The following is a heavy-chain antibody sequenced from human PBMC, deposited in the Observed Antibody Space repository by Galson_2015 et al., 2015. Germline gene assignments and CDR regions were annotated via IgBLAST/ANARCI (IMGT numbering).Heavy chain of an antibody. D-gene: IGHD1-26*01. CDR3: ARDQWEILGLGYLDL. V-gene: IGHV3-74*01. Sequence: SLRLSCAATGFTFSNYWMHWVRQAPGKGLVWVSRISDAATTTNYADSVKGRFSVTRGNAKNTVFLHMNSLRAEDTAVYYCARDQWEILGLGYLDLWGRGTLVTVSS. CDR2: ISDAATTT. CDR1: GFTFSNYW. J-gene: IGHJ2*01.